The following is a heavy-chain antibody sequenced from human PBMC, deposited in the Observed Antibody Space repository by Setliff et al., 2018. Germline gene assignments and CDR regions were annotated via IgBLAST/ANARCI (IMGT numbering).Heavy chain of an antibody. Sequence: SETLSLTCTVSGGSISSGCYYWSWIRQPAGKGLEWIGHIYTSGSTNYNPSLKSRVTISVDTSKNQFSLKLSSVTAADTAGYYCARAHPSRMIVVVRAYYYFDYWGQGTLVTVSS. CDR1: GGSISSGCYY. D-gene: IGHD3-22*01. J-gene: IGHJ4*02. CDR2: IYTSGST. CDR3: ARAHPSRMIVVVRAYYYFDY. V-gene: IGHV4-61*09.